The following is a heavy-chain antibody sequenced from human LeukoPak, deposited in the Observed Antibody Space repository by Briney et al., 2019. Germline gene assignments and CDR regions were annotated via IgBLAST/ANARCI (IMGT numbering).Heavy chain of an antibody. Sequence: GGSLRLSCAASGFSFRSYWMTWVRQAPGKGLEWVANIKQDGSEKYYVDSVMGRFTISRDNAKNSLYLQMNSLRAEDTAVYYCARMSTSSWFVCDYWGQGTLVTVSS. V-gene: IGHV3-7*01. CDR3: ARMSTSSWFVCDY. J-gene: IGHJ4*02. CDR2: IKQDGSEK. D-gene: IGHD6-13*01. CDR1: GFSFRSYW.